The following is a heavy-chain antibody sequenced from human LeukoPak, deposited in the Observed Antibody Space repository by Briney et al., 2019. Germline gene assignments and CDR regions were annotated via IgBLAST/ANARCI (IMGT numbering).Heavy chain of an antibody. CDR2: IYYSGST. D-gene: IGHD2-2*01. J-gene: IGHJ5*02. Sequence: SETLSLTCTVSGGSISSGSYYWSWIRQPPGKGLEWIGYIYYSGSTNYNPSLKSRATISVDTSKNQFSLKLSSVTAADTAVYYCVRPIVPAAIGPWFDPWGQGTLVTVSS. CDR3: VRPIVPAAIGPWFDP. V-gene: IGHV4-61*01. CDR1: GGSISSGSYY.